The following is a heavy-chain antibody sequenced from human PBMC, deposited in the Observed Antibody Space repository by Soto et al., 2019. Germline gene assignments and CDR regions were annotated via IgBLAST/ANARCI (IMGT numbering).Heavy chain of an antibody. D-gene: IGHD3-22*01. CDR1: GFTFSSYG. CDR3: ARGDPNYYDSSGYYNFDY. CDR2: IWYDGSNK. J-gene: IGHJ4*02. Sequence: GGSLRLSCAASGFTFSSYGMHWVRQAPGKGLEWVAVIWYDGSNKYYADSVMGRFTISRDNSKNTLYLQMNSLRAEDTAVYYCARGDPNYYDSSGYYNFDYWGQGTLDTVSS. V-gene: IGHV3-33*01.